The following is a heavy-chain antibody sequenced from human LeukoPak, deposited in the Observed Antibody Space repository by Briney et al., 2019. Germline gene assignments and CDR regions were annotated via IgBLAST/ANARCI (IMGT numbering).Heavy chain of an antibody. V-gene: IGHV3-23*01. CDR1: GFTFSSYS. CDR3: ANPAGWEPYYYFDY. D-gene: IGHD1-26*01. J-gene: IGHJ4*02. CDR2: ISGSGGST. Sequence: GGSLRLSCAASGFTFSSYSMNWVRQPPGKGLEWVSAISGSGGSTYYADSVKGRFTISRDNSKNTLYLQMNSLRAEDTAVYYCANPAGWEPYYYFDYWGQGTLVTVSS.